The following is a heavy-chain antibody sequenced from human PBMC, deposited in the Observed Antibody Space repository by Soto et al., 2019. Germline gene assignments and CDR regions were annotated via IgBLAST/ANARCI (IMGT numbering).Heavy chain of an antibody. V-gene: IGHV3-15*01. J-gene: IGHJ4*02. Sequence: WGSLRLSCAASGFTFSHYWIIWVLQAPGKGLEWIGRVKSKGDGETKDYAAPLQGRFTISRDDSKNMVYLQMNSLTIEDTGVYFCTTDPRDWGQGTQVTVSS. CDR1: GFTFSHYW. CDR3: TTDPRD. CDR2: VKSKGDGETK.